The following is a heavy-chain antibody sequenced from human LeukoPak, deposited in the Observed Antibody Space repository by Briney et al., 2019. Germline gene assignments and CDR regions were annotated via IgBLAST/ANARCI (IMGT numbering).Heavy chain of an antibody. Sequence: SGELSCKPSRRTVSSYAASSGAQAPGQRREWMGGIIHIFGTANYAQKFQGRVTITADESTSTAYMELSSLRSEDTAVYYCARQTGGGKPYYFDYWGQGTLVTVSS. CDR3: ARQTGGGKPYYFDY. J-gene: IGHJ4*02. D-gene: IGHD1-14*01. CDR2: IIHIFGTA. V-gene: IGHV1-69*13. CDR1: RRTVSSYA.